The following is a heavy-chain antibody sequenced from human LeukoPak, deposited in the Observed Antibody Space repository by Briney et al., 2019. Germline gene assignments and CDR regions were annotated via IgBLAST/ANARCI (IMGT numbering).Heavy chain of an antibody. D-gene: IGHD3-3*01. J-gene: IGHJ4*02. V-gene: IGHV3-48*03. CDR1: GFTFSSYE. Sequence: GGSLRLSCAASGFTFSSYEMNWVRQAPGKGLEWVSYISSSGSTIYYADSVKGRFTISRDNAKNSLYLQMNSLRAEDTALYFCAKETLHDSLWNGHDYWGQGALVTVSS. CDR3: AKETLHDSLWNGHDY. CDR2: ISSSGSTI.